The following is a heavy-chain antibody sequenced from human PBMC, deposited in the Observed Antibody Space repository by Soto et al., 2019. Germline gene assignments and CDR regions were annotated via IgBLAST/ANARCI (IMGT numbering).Heavy chain of an antibody. J-gene: IGHJ3*02. CDR1: GFTFSTYA. CDR2: VSASGLNT. V-gene: IGHV3-23*01. D-gene: IGHD3-10*01. CDR3: ARDRGAPDAFDI. Sequence: GGSLRLSCAASGFTFSTYAMAWVRQAPGKGLEWVSGVSASGLNTDYADPVKGRFYISRDNAKNMLYLQMNSLRVEDTAVYFCARDRGAPDAFDIWGQGTMVTVSS.